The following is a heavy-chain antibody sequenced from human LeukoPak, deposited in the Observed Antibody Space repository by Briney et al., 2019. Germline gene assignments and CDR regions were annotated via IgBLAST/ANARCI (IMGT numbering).Heavy chain of an antibody. Sequence: PGGSLRLSCAASGFTFSGYWMTWVRQAPGKGLEWVANIKQDGVAKHYVDSVKGRFTISRDNAKNSLYLQMSGLRAEDTAVYYCAREPSNRDWYFDLWGRGTLVTVSS. V-gene: IGHV3-7*01. CDR3: AREPSNRDWYFDL. D-gene: IGHD1-14*01. CDR2: IKQDGVAK. CDR1: GFTFSGYW. J-gene: IGHJ2*01.